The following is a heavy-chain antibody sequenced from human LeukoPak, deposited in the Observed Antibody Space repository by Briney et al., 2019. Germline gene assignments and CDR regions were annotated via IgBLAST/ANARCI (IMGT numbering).Heavy chain of an antibody. J-gene: IGHJ5*02. V-gene: IGHV1-2*02. CDR1: GYTFTDYY. CDR3: TRGRGFAP. CDR2: IHPITGDT. Sequence: ASVKVSCKASGYTFTDYYLHWVRQAPGQGLEWMGWIHPITGDTRYVEKYQGRVTMTRDTSITSVYMELSGLGSDDTAVYYCTRGRGFAPWGQGTLVTVSS.